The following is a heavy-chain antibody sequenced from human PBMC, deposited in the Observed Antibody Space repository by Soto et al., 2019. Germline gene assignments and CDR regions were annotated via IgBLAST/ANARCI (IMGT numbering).Heavy chain of an antibody. Sequence: GGSLRLSCAASGFTFSSYSMNWVRQAPGKGLEWVSSISSSSSYIYYADSVKGRFTISRDNAKNSLYLQMNSLRAEDTAVYYCARDAPYYDFWSGYYHYYYGMDVWGQGTTVTVSS. J-gene: IGHJ6*02. V-gene: IGHV3-21*01. D-gene: IGHD3-3*01. CDR2: ISSSSSYI. CDR3: ARDAPYYDFWSGYYHYYYGMDV. CDR1: GFTFSSYS.